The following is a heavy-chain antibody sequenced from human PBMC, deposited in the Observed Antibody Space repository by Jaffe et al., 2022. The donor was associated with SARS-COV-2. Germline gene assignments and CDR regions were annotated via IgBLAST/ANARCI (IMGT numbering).Heavy chain of an antibody. D-gene: IGHD5-18*01. CDR1: GGSISSGSYY. Sequence: QVQLQESDPGLVKPSQTLSLTCTVSGGSISSGSYYWSWIRQSAGKGLEWIGRIYTSGSTSYNPSLKSRVTISMDTSKNQFSLKLTSVTAADTAVYYCALQLGYFDYWGQGALVTVSS. CDR3: ALQLGYFDY. CDR2: IYTSGST. J-gene: IGHJ4*02. V-gene: IGHV4-61*02.